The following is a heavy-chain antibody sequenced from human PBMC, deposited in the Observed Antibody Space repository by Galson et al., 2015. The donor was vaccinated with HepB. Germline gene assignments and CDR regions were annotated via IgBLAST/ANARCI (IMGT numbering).Heavy chain of an antibody. CDR2: INPDNGNT. D-gene: IGHD3-10*01. CDR3: ARGPWFGELTGILVLQH. J-gene: IGHJ1*01. CDR1: GYTFNTYG. Sequence: SVKVSCKASGYTFNTYGITYVRQAPGRGLEWVGWINPDNGNTKYAQKLQGRVTMTTDTSTSTAYMELRSLRSDDTAVYYCARGPWFGELTGILVLQHWGQGTLGTVSS. V-gene: IGHV1-18*04.